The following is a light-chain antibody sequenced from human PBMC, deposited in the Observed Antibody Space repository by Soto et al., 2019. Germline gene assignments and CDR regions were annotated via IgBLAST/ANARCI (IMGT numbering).Light chain of an antibody. CDR2: DTS. CDR3: QQYGNLIT. V-gene: IGKV3-11*01. J-gene: IGKJ5*01. CDR1: QSVNNY. Sequence: EVVLTQSPATLSLSPGDGATLSCRASQSVNNYLAWYQQKPGRAPRLLIYDTSNRATDIPARFSGSGSGTDFTLTISSVEPEDSALYYCQQYGNLITFGQWTRLELK.